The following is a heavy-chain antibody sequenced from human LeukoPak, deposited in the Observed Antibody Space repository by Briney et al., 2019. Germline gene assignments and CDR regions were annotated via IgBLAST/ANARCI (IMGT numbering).Heavy chain of an antibody. CDR1: GFSVGSGYY. J-gene: IGHJ1*01. CDR3: ARVSGDDYGHFQL. D-gene: IGHD4/OR15-4a*01. CDR2: IYHSKSS. Sequence: SETLSLTYTVSGFSVGSGYYWGWIRQPPGKGLEWIGSIYHSKSSYYNPSLTSRATISLDTSKNQFSLKLSSVTAADTAGYYCARVSGDDYGHFQLWGQGTLVTVSS. V-gene: IGHV4-38-2*02.